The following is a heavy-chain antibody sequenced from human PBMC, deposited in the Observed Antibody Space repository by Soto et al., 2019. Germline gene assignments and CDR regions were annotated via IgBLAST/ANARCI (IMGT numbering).Heavy chain of an antibody. V-gene: IGHV3-73*01. CDR1: GFTFSGSA. Sequence: GGSLRLSCAASGFTFSGSAMHWVRQASGKGLEWVGRIRSKANSYATAYAASVKGRFTISRDDSKNTAYLQMNSLKTEDTAVYYCTRVGQGDHWNYGPYSYYYGMDVWGHGTTVTVSS. D-gene: IGHD1-7*01. CDR2: IRSKANSYAT. CDR3: TRVGQGDHWNYGPYSYYYGMDV. J-gene: IGHJ6*02.